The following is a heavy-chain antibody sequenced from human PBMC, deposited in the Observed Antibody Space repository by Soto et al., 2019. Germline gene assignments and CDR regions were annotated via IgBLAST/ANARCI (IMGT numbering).Heavy chain of an antibody. CDR2: IKPTSGGT. Sequence: ASVKVSFKASGYTFTGHYMHWVRQAPGQGLEWMGWIKPTSGGTKYAQTFKGRVTMTTDTSISTAYVEMSRLRSDETAVYYCARDRGEWEVXFDYWGQGTLVXVXS. V-gene: IGHV1-2*02. CDR3: ARDRGEWEVXFDY. D-gene: IGHD1-26*01. J-gene: IGHJ4*02. CDR1: GYTFTGHY.